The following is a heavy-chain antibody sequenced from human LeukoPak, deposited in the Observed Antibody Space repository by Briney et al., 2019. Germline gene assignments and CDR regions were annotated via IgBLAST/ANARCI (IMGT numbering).Heavy chain of an antibody. D-gene: IGHD3-10*01. J-gene: IGHJ4*02. V-gene: IGHV3-7*03. CDR1: GFTFSSAA. CDR2: IKYDGSEQ. Sequence: GGSLRLSCAASGFTFSSAAMSWVRQAPGKGPEWVANIKYDGSEQYYVDSVKGRFSISRDNTKNLLYLQMNSLRDEDTAVYYCARDYGWSFANWGQGTLVTVSS. CDR3: ARDYGWSFAN.